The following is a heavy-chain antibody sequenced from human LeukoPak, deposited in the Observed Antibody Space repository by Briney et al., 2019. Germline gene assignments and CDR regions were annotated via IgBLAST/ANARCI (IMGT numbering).Heavy chain of an antibody. J-gene: IGHJ6*03. CDR2: IKQDGSEK. Sequence: GGSLRLSCAASGFTFSSYWMSWVRQAPGKGLEWVANIKQDGSEKYYVDSVKGRFTISRDNAKNSLYLQMNSLRAEDTVVYYCARVGPRNYMDVWGKGTTVTVSS. CDR1: GFTFSSYW. V-gene: IGHV3-7*01. CDR3: ARVGPRNYMDV.